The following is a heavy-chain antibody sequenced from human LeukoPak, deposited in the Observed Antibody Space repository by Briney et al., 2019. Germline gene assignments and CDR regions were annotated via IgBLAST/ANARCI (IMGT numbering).Heavy chain of an antibody. V-gene: IGHV4-59*01. CDR2: IYYSGCT. D-gene: IGHD3-10*01. J-gene: IGHJ4*02. CDR3: ARGRVDRGFDY. Sequence: PSETLSLTCTVSGGSISSYYWSWIRQPPGKGLEWIGYIYYSGCTNYNPSLKSRVTISVDTSKNQFSLKLSSVTAADTAVYYCARGRVDRGFDYWGQGTLVTVSS. CDR1: GGSISSYY.